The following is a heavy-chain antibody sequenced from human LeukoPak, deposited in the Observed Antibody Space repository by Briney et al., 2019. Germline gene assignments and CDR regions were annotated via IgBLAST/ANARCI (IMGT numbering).Heavy chain of an antibody. CDR1: GFTFSSYS. D-gene: IGHD2-2*01. J-gene: IGHJ4*02. V-gene: IGHV3-21*01. Sequence: GGSLRLSCAASGFTFSSYSMNWVRQAPGKGLEWVSSISSSSSYIYYADSVKGRFTISRDNAKNSLYLQMNSLRAEDTAVYYCARDPAMPLMPLESHYWGQGTLVTVSS. CDR3: ARDPAMPLMPLESHY. CDR2: ISSSSSYI.